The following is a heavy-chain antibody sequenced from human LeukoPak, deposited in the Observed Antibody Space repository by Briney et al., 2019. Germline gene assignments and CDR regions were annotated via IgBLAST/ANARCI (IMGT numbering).Heavy chain of an antibody. Sequence: GGSLRLSCAASGFTFSTFAMIWVRQPPGKGLEWVSGINWNGGSTAYADSVKGRFTISRDNAKNSLYLQMNSLRAEDTALYYCARDQQVYSSGWLPGYWGQGTLVTVSS. CDR3: ARDQQVYSSGWLPGY. D-gene: IGHD6-19*01. J-gene: IGHJ4*02. CDR2: INWNGGST. V-gene: IGHV3-20*04. CDR1: GFTFSTFA.